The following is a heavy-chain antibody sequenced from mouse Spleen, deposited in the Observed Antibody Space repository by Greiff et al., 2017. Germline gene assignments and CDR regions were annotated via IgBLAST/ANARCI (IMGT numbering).Heavy chain of an antibody. J-gene: IGHJ4*01. CDR2: IDPEDGDT. CDR3: TTRGYDAMDY. CDR1: GFNIKDYY. V-gene: IGHV14-1*01. Sequence: VHVKQSGAELVRPGASVKLSCTASGFNIKDYYMHWVKQRPEQGLEWIGRIDPEDGDTEYAPKFQGKATMTADTSSNTAYLQLSSLTSEDTAVYYCTTRGYDAMDYWGQGTSVTVSS.